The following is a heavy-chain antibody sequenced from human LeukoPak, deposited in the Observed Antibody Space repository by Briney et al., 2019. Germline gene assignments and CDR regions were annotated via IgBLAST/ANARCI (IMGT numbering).Heavy chain of an antibody. V-gene: IGHV4-34*01. J-gene: IGHJ4*02. CDR1: GGSFSGYY. Sequence: SETLSLTCAVYGGSFSGYYWSWIRQPPGKGLEWIGEINHSGSTNYNPSLKSRVTISVDTSKNQFSLKLSSVTAADTAVYYCASRTRGRDPLSYWGQGTLVTVSS. D-gene: IGHD1-14*01. CDR2: INHSGST. CDR3: ASRTRGRDPLSY.